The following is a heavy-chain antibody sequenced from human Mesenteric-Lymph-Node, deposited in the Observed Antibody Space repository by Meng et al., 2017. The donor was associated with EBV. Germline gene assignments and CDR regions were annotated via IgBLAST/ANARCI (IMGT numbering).Heavy chain of an antibody. Sequence: VQLRESGPGLVHPAGTMSLPCAVSGGSMSSDNWWTWVRQPPGKGLEWIGEIHHSGATNYNPSLKSRVTISVDKSKNQFSLKLSSVTAADAAVYFCASVIYGSGLNSWFDPWGHGTLVTVSS. J-gene: IGHJ5*02. D-gene: IGHD3-10*01. CDR3: ASVIYGSGLNSWFDP. CDR2: IHHSGAT. CDR1: GGSMSSDNW. V-gene: IGHV4-4*01.